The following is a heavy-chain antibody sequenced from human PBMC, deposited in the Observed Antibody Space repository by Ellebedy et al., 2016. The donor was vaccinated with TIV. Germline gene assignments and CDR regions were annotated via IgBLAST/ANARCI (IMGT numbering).Heavy chain of an antibody. CDR2: IYYNGDT. CDR3: AREPNDILTGSGDWFDP. V-gene: IGHV4-59*01. CDR1: GGSISSFF. D-gene: IGHD3-9*01. J-gene: IGHJ5*02. Sequence: MPSETLSLTCTVSGGSISSFFWSWIRQPPGKGLEWIGYIYYNGDTNYNPSLKSRITISVDTSKNQCSLKLTAVIAADTAVYYCAREPNDILTGSGDWFDPWGQGTLVTVSS.